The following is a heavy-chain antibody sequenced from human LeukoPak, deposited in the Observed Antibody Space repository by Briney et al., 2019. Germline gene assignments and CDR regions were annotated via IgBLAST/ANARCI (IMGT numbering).Heavy chain of an antibody. D-gene: IGHD6-6*01. J-gene: IGHJ6*03. Sequence: SETLSLTCAVYGGSFSGYYWSRIRQPPGKGLEWIGEINHSGSTNYNPSLKSRVTISVDTSKNQFSLKLSSVTAADTAVYYCARGRIAARPRSGWYMDVWGKGTTVTVSS. CDR3: ARGRIAARPRSGWYMDV. CDR1: GGSFSGYY. CDR2: INHSGST. V-gene: IGHV4-34*01.